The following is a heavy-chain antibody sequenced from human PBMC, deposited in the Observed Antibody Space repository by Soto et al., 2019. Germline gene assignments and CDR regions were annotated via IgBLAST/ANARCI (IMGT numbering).Heavy chain of an antibody. J-gene: IGHJ4*02. CDR2: IYYSGAA. CDR1: GGSISSYY. D-gene: IGHD6-19*01. V-gene: IGHV4-39*01. CDR3: TDMLGQWLPRD. Sequence: SETLSLTCTVSGGSISSYYWGWIRQPPGKGLEWIGTIYYSGAAYYNPSLKTRVTISVDTSRNQFSMKLNSVTAADTAVYYGTDMLGQWLPRDWGQGTVVTVSS.